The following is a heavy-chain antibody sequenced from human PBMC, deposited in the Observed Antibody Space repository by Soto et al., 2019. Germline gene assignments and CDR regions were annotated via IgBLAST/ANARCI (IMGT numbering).Heavy chain of an antibody. CDR3: AGQGSC. V-gene: IGHV4-39*01. J-gene: IGHJ4*02. CDR2: IYVNGNT. Sequence: QLQLQESGPGLVKPSETLSLTCNVSGVSISDTSYYWGWIRQPPGKGLEWIGTIYVNGNTFYNPSLKSRLYIAVDTSKSQITLRLTSVTAADTAVYYCAGQGSCWGQGTLVAVSS. CDR1: GVSISDTSYY.